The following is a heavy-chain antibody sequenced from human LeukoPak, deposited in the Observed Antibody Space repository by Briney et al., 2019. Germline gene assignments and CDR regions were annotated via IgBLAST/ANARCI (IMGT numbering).Heavy chain of an antibody. CDR1: GGSISSSNW. D-gene: IGHD3-10*01. J-gene: IGHJ6*02. CDR3: ARDTGPGWFGELKFGLNYYYYYHGMDV. Sequence: SETLSLTCAVSGGSISSSNWWSWVRQPPGKGLEWIGEIYHSGSTNYNPSLKSRVTISVDKSKNQFSLKLSSVTAADTAVYYCARDTGPGWFGELKFGLNYYYYYHGMDVWGQGTTVTVSS. CDR2: IYHSGST. V-gene: IGHV4-4*02.